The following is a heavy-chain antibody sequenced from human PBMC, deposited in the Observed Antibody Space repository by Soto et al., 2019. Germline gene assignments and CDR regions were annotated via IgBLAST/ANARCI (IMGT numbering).Heavy chain of an antibody. J-gene: IGHJ3*02. D-gene: IGHD2-15*01. Sequence: APVKVSCKVSGYTPTELSMHWVRQAPGKGLEWMGGFDPEDGETIYAQKFQGRVTMTEDTSTDTAYMELSSLRSEDTAVYYCATGVVVVAAVRAAFDILGQGTMVPVSS. V-gene: IGHV1-24*01. CDR1: GYTPTELS. CDR2: FDPEDGET. CDR3: ATGVVVVAAVRAAFDI.